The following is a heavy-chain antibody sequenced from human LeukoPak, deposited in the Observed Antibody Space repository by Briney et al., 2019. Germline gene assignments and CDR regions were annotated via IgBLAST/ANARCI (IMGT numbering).Heavy chain of an antibody. J-gene: IGHJ6*03. Sequence: SVKASCKVSGGTFSSYAITWVRQAPGQGLEWMGGIIPIIDTASFAHTFQGRVTLTADESTSTAYMELSSLRSEDTAVYYCARTRTRGDYYYYYMDVWGKGTTVTVSS. V-gene: IGHV1-69*13. D-gene: IGHD1-1*01. CDR2: IIPIIDTA. CDR1: GGTFSSYA. CDR3: ARTRTRGDYYYYYMDV.